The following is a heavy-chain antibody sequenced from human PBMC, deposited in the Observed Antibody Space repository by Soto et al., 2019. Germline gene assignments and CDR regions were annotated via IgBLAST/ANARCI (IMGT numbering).Heavy chain of an antibody. Sequence: QVQLVQSGAEVKKPGSSVKVSCKASGGTFSSYAISWVRQAPGQGLEWRGGIIPIFGTANYAQKFQGRVTITADESTSTAYLELSSLRSEDTAVYYCASSGVVFASYYYYYYGMDVWGQGTTVTVSS. CDR2: IIPIFGTA. CDR1: GGTFSSYA. V-gene: IGHV1-69*01. CDR3: ASSGVVFASYYYYYYGMDV. D-gene: IGHD3-3*01. J-gene: IGHJ6*02.